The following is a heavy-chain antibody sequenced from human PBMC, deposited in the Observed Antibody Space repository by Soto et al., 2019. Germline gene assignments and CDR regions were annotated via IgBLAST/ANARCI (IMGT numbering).Heavy chain of an antibody. J-gene: IGHJ6*02. CDR2: ISYDGSNK. D-gene: IGHD3-10*01. V-gene: IGHV3-30*18. CDR3: AKGSGGPHYYYYYGMDV. CDR1: GFTFSSYG. Sequence: QPGGSLRLSCAASGFTFSSYGMHWVRQAPGKGLEWVAVISYDGSNKYYADSVKGRFTISRDNSENTLYLQMNSLRAEDTAVYYCAKGSGGPHYYYYYGMDVWGQGTTVTVSS.